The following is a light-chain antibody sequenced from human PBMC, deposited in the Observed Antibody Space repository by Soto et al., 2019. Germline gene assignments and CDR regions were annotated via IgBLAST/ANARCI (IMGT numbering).Light chain of an antibody. CDR3: QPYNSWPGT. Sequence: EVGMTRSPATLSETPGERITISCRASQTVGSNLAWYQQKPGQAPRLLIYTTSSRATGVPAKFSGSGSGTEFTLTIDSLQSEDFVLYYWQPYNSWPGTFGQGTKVDIK. CDR1: QTVGSN. J-gene: IGKJ1*01. V-gene: IGKV3-15*01. CDR2: TTS.